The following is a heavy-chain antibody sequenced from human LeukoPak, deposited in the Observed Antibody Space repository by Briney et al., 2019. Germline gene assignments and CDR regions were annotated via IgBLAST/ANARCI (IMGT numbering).Heavy chain of an antibody. CDR1: GFTFSDYG. V-gene: IGHV3-30*18. D-gene: IGHD2-2*01. CDR2: ISYNGTIK. J-gene: IGHJ4*02. CDR3: AKAGCSSASCYQNN. Sequence: PGGSLRLSCAASGFTFSDYGMHWVRQAPGKGLEWVAVISYNGTIKYYADSVKGRFTISRDNSKNTLYLQMSSLRAEDTALYFCAKAGCSSASCYQNNWGQGTLVTVSS.